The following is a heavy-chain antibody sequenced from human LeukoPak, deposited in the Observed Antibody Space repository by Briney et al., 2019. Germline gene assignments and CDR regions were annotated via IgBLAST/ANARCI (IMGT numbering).Heavy chain of an antibody. CDR3: ARDKSGSHNAFDY. Sequence: GGSLRLSCAASGFTFSSYAMHWVRQAPGKGLEWVAVISYDGSNKYYADSVKGRFTISRDNSKNTLYLQMNSLRAEDTAVYYCARDKSGSHNAFDYWGQGTLVTVSS. V-gene: IGHV3-30-3*01. CDR2: ISYDGSNK. J-gene: IGHJ4*02. D-gene: IGHD1-26*01. CDR1: GFTFSSYA.